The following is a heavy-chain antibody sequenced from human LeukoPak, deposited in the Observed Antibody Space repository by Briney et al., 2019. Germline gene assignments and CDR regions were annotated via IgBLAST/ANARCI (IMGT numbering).Heavy chain of an antibody. V-gene: IGHV4-59*12. J-gene: IGHJ6*02. CDR3: ARGRFLLRFRYGMDV. CDR1: GGSISNYY. CDR2: IYYSGTT. D-gene: IGHD3-3*01. Sequence: SETLSLTCTVSGGSISNYYWSWIRQPPGKELEWIGYIYYSGTTNYNPSLKSRVTISVDTSKNQFSLKLSSVTAADTAVYYCARGRFLLRFRYGMDVWGQGTTVTVSS.